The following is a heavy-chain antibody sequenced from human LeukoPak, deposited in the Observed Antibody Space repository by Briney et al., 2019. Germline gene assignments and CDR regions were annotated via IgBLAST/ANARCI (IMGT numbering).Heavy chain of an antibody. CDR1: GFTFSSYN. V-gene: IGHV3-48*01. Sequence: GGSLRLSCAASGFTFSSYNMNWVRQAPGKGPEWISYISSTSNTMYYADSVKGRFTISRDNAKNSLYLQMNSLRAEDTAVYYCATESGTYSGTCFDYWGQGTLVTVSS. D-gene: IGHD1-26*01. CDR3: ATESGTYSGTCFDY. CDR2: ISSTSNTM. J-gene: IGHJ4*02.